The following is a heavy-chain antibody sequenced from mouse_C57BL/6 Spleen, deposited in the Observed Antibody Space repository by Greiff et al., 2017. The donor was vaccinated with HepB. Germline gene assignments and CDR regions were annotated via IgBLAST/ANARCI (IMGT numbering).Heavy chain of an antibody. CDR2: INPSSGYT. J-gene: IGHJ2*01. V-gene: IGHV1-7*01. Sequence: VQRVESGAELAKPGASVKLSCKASGYTFTSYWMHWVKQRPGQGLEWIGYINPSSGYTKYNQKFKVKATLTADKSSSTAYMQLSSLTYEDSAVYYCARGGDPYYFDYWGQGTTLTVSS. CDR3: ARGGDPYYFDY. CDR1: GYTFTSYW.